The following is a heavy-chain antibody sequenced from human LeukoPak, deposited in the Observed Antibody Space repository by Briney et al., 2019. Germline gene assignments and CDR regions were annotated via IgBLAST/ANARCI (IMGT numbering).Heavy chain of an antibody. Sequence: SETLPLTCTVSGGSISSSSYYWGWIRQPPGKGLEWIGSIYYSGSTYYNPSLKSRVTISVDTSKNQFSLKLSSVTAADTAVYYCASSGWYQRGQNWFDPWGQGTLVTVSS. D-gene: IGHD6-19*01. J-gene: IGHJ5*02. CDR1: GGSISSSSYY. CDR2: IYYSGST. V-gene: IGHV4-39*01. CDR3: ASSGWYQRGQNWFDP.